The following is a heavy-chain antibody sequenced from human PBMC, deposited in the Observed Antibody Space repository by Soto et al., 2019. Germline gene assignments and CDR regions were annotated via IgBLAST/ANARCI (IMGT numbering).Heavy chain of an antibody. CDR2: INHSGST. J-gene: IGHJ4*02. Sequence: PSETLSLTCAVYGVSFSGYYWSWIRQPPGKGLEWIGEINHSGSTNYNPSLKSRVTISVDTSKNQFSLKLSSVTAADTAVYYCARGAGIVVVTAIVDYWGQGPLVTFSS. D-gene: IGHD2-21*02. V-gene: IGHV4-34*01. CDR3: ARGAGIVVVTAIVDY. CDR1: GVSFSGYY.